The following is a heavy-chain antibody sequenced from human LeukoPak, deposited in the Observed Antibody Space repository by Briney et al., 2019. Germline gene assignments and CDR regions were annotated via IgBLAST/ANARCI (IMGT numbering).Heavy chain of an antibody. CDR2: ISSSGSTI. CDR3: AELGITMIGGV. D-gene: IGHD3-10*02. CDR1: GFSFSRYW. V-gene: IGHV3-48*03. Sequence: GGSLRLSCAASGFSFSRYWMSWVRQAPGKGLEWVSYISSSGSTIYYADSVKGRFTISRDNAKNSLYLRMNSLRAEDTAVYYCAELGITMIGGVWGKGTTVTISS. J-gene: IGHJ6*04.